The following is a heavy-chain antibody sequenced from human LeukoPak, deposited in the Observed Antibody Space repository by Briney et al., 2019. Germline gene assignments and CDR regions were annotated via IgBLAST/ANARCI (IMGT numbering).Heavy chain of an antibody. J-gene: IGHJ4*02. D-gene: IGHD3-3*01. CDR2: IKLDGSEK. V-gene: IGHV3-7*03. Sequence: GGSLRLSCVASGFTFGRYWMSWVRQAPGKGLEWVANIKLDGSEKNYVDSVMGRFTISRDNTKNSLYLQMNSLRVEDTAVFYCARDQYDTWSRRGNFDSWGQGTLVIVSS. CDR1: GFTFGRYW. CDR3: ARDQYDTWSRRGNFDS.